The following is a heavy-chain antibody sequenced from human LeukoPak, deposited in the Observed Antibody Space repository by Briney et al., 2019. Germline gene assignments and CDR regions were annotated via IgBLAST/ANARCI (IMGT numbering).Heavy chain of an antibody. V-gene: IGHV3-33*01. D-gene: IGHD3-16*02. CDR1: GFTFSSYG. J-gene: IGHJ4*02. CDR2: IWYDGSNK. CDR3: AGSRRVGGVIVPFDY. Sequence: GGSLRLSCAASGFTFSSYGMHWVRQAPGKGLEWVAVIWYDGSNKYSADSVKGRFTISRDNSKNTLCLQMNSLRAEDTAAYYCAGSRRVGGVIVPFDYWGQGTLVTVSS.